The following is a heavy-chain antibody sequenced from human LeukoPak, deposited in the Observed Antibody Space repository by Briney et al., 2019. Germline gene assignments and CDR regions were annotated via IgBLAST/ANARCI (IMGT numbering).Heavy chain of an antibody. D-gene: IGHD6-13*01. CDR2: ISYDGSNK. Sequence: PGRSLRLSCAASGFTFSSYAMHWVRQAPGKGLEWVAVISYDGSNKYYADSVKGRFTISRDNSKNTLYLQMNSLRAEDTAVYYCARVPSSSFDYWGQGTLVTVSS. V-gene: IGHV3-30-3*01. J-gene: IGHJ4*02. CDR3: ARVPSSSFDY. CDR1: GFTFSSYA.